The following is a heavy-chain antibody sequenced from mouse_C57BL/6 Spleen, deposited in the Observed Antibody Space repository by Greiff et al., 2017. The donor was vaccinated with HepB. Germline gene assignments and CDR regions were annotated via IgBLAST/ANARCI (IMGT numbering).Heavy chain of an antibody. J-gene: IGHJ2*01. CDR1: GYTFTSYW. V-gene: IGHV1-55*01. CDR2: IYPGSGST. Sequence: SGAELVKPGASVKMSCTASGYTFTSYWITWVKQRPGQGLEWIGDIYPGSGSTNYNEKFKSKATLTVDTSSSTAYMQLSSLPSADSAVYDRARTPYDYSPFDYWGQGTTLTVSS. CDR3: ARTPYDYSPFDY. D-gene: IGHD2-4*01.